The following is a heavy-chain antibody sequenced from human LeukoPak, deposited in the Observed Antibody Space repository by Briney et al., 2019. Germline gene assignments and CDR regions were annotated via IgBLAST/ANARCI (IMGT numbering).Heavy chain of an antibody. CDR1: GFTFSDYY. D-gene: IGHD1-26*01. CDR3: ARASYSGSYSLWY. J-gene: IGHJ4*02. Sequence: PGGSLRLSCAASGFTFSDYYMSWIRQAPGKGLEWVSYISSSGSTIYYADSVKGRFTISRDNAKNSLYLQMNSLRAEDTAVYYCARASYSGSYSLWYWGQGTLVTVSS. CDR2: ISSSGSTI. V-gene: IGHV3-11*01.